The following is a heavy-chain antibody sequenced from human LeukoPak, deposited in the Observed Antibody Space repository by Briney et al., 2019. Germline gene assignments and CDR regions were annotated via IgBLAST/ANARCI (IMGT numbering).Heavy chain of an antibody. J-gene: IGHJ4*02. CDR2: ISAYNGNT. CDR1: GYTFTSYG. Sequence: ASVKVSCKASGYTFTSYGISWVRQAPGQGLEWMGWISAYNGNTNYAQKLQGRVTITMDTSTSTAYMELRSLRSDDTAVYYCARDALWSGGYNFDYWGQGTLVTVSS. D-gene: IGHD5-12*01. V-gene: IGHV1-18*01. CDR3: ARDALWSGGYNFDY.